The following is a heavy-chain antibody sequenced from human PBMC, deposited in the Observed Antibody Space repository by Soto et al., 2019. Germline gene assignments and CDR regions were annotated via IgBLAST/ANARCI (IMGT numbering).Heavy chain of an antibody. V-gene: IGHV4-34*01. CDR1: GGSFSGYY. Sequence: SETLSLTCAVYGGSFSGYYWSWIRQPPGKGLEWIGEINHSGSTNYNPSLKSRVTISVDTSKNQFSLKLSSVTAADTAVYYCAKARRWLQPTGGAFDIWGQGTMVTVSS. D-gene: IGHD5-12*01. J-gene: IGHJ3*02. CDR3: AKARRWLQPTGGAFDI. CDR2: INHSGST.